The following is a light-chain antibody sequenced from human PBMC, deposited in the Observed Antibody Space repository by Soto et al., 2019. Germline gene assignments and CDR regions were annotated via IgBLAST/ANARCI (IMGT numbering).Light chain of an antibody. V-gene: IGKV1-9*01. CDR2: PAS. CDR1: QDISTY. CDR3: QQYGRSPFT. J-gene: IGKJ2*01. Sequence: DIHLTQSPSFLSASVGDRVTVTCRASQDISTYLAWFQQKPGKAPQLLVYPASTLQGGVPSRFSGRGSGTDFALTISRLEPGDFAVYYCQQYGRSPFTFGQGTKLQIK.